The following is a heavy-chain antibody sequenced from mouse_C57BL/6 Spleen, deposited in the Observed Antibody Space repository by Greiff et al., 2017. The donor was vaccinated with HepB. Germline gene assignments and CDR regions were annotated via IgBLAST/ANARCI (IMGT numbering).Heavy chain of an antibody. CDR3: AKGTTVVALYYYAMDY. CDR2: IWSGGST. V-gene: IGHV2-4*01. Sequence: VQLQQSGPGLVQPSQSLSITCTVSGFSLTSYGVHWVRQPPGKGLEWLGVIWSGGSTDYNAAFISRLSISKDNSKSQVFFKMNSLQADDTAIYYCAKGTTVVALYYYAMDYWGQGTSVTVSS. J-gene: IGHJ4*01. CDR1: GFSLTSYG. D-gene: IGHD1-1*01.